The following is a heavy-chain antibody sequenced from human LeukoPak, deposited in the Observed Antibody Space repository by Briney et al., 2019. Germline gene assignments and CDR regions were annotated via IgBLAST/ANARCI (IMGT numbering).Heavy chain of an antibody. Sequence: ASVKVSCKASGYTFTGYYMHWVRQAPGQGLEWMGRINPNSGGTNYAQKFQGRVTMTRDTSISTAYMEPSRLRSDDTAVYYCARVSFYSSSSSYWRQGTLVTVSS. V-gene: IGHV1-2*06. D-gene: IGHD6-6*01. CDR2: INPNSGGT. J-gene: IGHJ4*02. CDR1: GYTFTGYY. CDR3: ARVSFYSSSSSY.